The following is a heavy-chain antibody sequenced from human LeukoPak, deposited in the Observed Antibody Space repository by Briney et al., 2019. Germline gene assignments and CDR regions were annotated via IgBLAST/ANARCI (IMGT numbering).Heavy chain of an antibody. CDR1: GYTFNTYY. CDR2: INPSGDVT. Sequence: GASVKVSCKASGYTFNTYYMHWVRQAPGQGLEWMGIINPSGDVTTYAQKFQGRVTMTRDTSTSTVYMELSSLRSEDTAVYSCARSAVETDAFDIWGQGTMVTVS. CDR3: ARSAVETDAFDI. J-gene: IGHJ3*02. V-gene: IGHV1-46*02.